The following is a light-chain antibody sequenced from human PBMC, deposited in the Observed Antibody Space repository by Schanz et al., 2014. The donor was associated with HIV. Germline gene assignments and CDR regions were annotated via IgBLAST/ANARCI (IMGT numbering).Light chain of an antibody. V-gene: IGKV1-27*01. Sequence: DIQMTQSPSSLSASVGDRVTITCRASQGISNYLAWYQQKPGKVPKVLIYAASTLQSGVPSRFSGSGSGTDFTFTISSLQPEDIATYYCQKYNGARTFGQGTKVEIK. CDR3: QKYNGART. CDR1: QGISNY. CDR2: AAS. J-gene: IGKJ1*01.